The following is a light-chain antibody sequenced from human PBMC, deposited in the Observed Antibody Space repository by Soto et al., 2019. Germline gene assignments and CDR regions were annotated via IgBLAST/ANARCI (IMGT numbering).Light chain of an antibody. V-gene: IGKV3-20*01. Sequence: EFVLTQSPGTLSLSPGERATLSCRASQSVSSSFLAWYQQKPCQAPRLLIYGASTRATGIPDRFSGSGSGTGFTLGITRLQGDDGAVYCCQQDGNSPPLNFGGGTKVEIK. CDR1: QSVSSSF. CDR2: GAS. CDR3: QQDGNSPPLN. J-gene: IGKJ4*01.